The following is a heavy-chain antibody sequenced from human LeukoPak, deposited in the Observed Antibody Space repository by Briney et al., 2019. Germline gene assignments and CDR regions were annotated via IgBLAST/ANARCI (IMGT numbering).Heavy chain of an antibody. CDR2: INHSGST. Sequence: AETLSLTCAVYGGSFSGYYWSWIRQPPGKGLEWIGEINHSGSTNYNPSLKSRVTITVETSNNQFSLKLSSVTAADTAAYYCARHGYYYYYMDVWGKGTTVTISS. D-gene: IGHD4-17*01. V-gene: IGHV4-34*01. CDR1: GGSFSGYY. CDR3: ARHGYYYYYMDV. J-gene: IGHJ6*03.